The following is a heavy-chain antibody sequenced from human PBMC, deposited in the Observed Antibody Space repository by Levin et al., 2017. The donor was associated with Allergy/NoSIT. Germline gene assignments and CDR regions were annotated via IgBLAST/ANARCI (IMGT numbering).Heavy chain of an antibody. J-gene: IGHJ6*02. Sequence: GGSLRLSCAASGFTFNSYDMHWVRHATGKGLEWVSAIGTAGDTYYPGSVKGRFTISSENAKNSLYLQMNSLRAGDTAVYYCVRSDEGGMDVWGQGTTVTVSS. CDR1: GFTFNSYD. CDR2: IGTAGDT. CDR3: VRSDEGGMDV. V-gene: IGHV3-13*01.